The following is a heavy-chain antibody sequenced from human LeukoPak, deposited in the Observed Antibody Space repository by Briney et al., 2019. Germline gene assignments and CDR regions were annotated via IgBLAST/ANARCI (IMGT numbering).Heavy chain of an antibody. CDR2: INHSGST. V-gene: IGHV4-34*01. J-gene: IGHJ4*02. Sequence: SKTLSLTCAVYGGSFSGYYWSWIRQPPGKGLEWIGEINHSGSTNYNPSLKSRVTISVDTSKNQFSLKLSSVTAADTAVYYCARGRSPIGATWGNFDYWGQGTLVTVSS. CDR1: GGSFSGYY. D-gene: IGHD3-16*01. CDR3: ARGRSPIGATWGNFDY.